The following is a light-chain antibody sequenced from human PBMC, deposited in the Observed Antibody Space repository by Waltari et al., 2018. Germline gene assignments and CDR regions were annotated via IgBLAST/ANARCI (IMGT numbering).Light chain of an antibody. J-gene: IGKJ2*01. CDR3: QQFNTRYS. CDR2: DAS. Sequence: EIVMTQSPATLSVSPGGGATLSCRASRAIASNVAWYQQKPGQPLRRLIFDASTRATGIPERFSGSWSGTEFTLTISSLQSEDSAVYFCQQFNTRYSFGQGTKLEI. CDR1: RAIASN. V-gene: IGKV3-15*01.